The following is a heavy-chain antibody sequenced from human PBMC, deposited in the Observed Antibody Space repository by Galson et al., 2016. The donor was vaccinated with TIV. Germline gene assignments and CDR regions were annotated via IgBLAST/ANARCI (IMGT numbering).Heavy chain of an antibody. CDR3: ARVFASYNFDY. J-gene: IGHJ4*02. CDR2: ISYDGSDI. V-gene: IGHV3-30*04. CDR1: GFTFSSYG. Sequence: SLRLSCAASGFTFSSYGLHWVRQAPGKGLEWVAFISYDGSDINYADSVKGRFTISRDKSKNTLYLQMNSLRPEDTAVYSCARVFASYNFDYWGQGTLSPSPQ. D-gene: IGHD3-10*02.